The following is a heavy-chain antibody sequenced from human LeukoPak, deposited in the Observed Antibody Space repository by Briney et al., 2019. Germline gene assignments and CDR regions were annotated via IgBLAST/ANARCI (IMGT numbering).Heavy chain of an antibody. Sequence: ASVKVSCKASGYTFTSYDINWVQQATGQGLEWMGWMNPKSGNTGYAQKFQGRVTMTRNTSISTAYMELSSLRSEDTAVYYCARATEYCTNGVCSAAFDIWGQGTMVTVSS. D-gene: IGHD2-8*01. CDR2: MNPKSGNT. CDR1: GYTFTSYD. J-gene: IGHJ3*02. CDR3: ARATEYCTNGVCSAAFDI. V-gene: IGHV1-8*01.